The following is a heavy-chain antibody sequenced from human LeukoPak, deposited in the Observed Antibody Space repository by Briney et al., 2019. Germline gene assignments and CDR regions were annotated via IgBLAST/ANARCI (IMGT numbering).Heavy chain of an antibody. CDR3: ARGDLHYSGSTRRGFDI. V-gene: IGHV3-30*04. D-gene: IGHD3-10*01. Sequence: PWGSLRLSCTVSGFTVSSNSMSWVRQAPGKGLEWVAIISYDGNNKYYADSVKGRFTISRDNSKNTLYLQMNSLRAEDTAVYYCARGDLHYSGSTRRGFDIWGQGTMVTVSS. CDR1: GFTVSSNS. CDR2: ISYDGNNK. J-gene: IGHJ3*02.